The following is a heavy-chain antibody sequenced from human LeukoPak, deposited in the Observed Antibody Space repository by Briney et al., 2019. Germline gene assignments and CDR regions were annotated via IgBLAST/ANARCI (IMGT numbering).Heavy chain of an antibody. D-gene: IGHD3-10*01. CDR1: GYTFTSYD. J-gene: IGHJ5*02. V-gene: IGHV1-8*01. CDR2: MNPNSGNA. Sequence: ASVKVSCKASGYTFTSYDINWVRQATGQGLEWMGWMNPNSGNAGYAQKFQGRVTMTRNTSISTAYMELSSLRSEDTAVYYCARGYHRYYYGSGRWYNWFDPWGQGTLVTVSS. CDR3: ARGYHRYYYGSGRWYNWFDP.